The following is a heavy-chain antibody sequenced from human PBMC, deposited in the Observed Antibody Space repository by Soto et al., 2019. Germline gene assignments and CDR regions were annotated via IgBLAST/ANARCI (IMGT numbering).Heavy chain of an antibody. CDR2: IYYSGST. CDR3: ARRVDYYDFWSGYYYGGPWFDP. V-gene: IGHV4-59*01. Sequence: SETLSLTCTVSGGSISSYYWSWIRQPPGKGLEWIGYIYYSGSTNYNPSLKSRVTISVDTSKNQFSLKLSSVTAADTAVYYCARRVDYYDFWSGYYYGGPWFDPWGQGTLVTVSS. D-gene: IGHD3-3*01. J-gene: IGHJ5*02. CDR1: GGSISSYY.